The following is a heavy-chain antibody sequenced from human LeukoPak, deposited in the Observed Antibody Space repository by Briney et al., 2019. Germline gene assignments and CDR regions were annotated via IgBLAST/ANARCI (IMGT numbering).Heavy chain of an antibody. CDR3: ARDVEYSYGYEYYYYGMDV. CDR1: GFTFSSYW. D-gene: IGHD5-18*01. V-gene: IGHV3-7*01. J-gene: IGHJ6*02. CDR2: VKQDGSEK. Sequence: GGSLRLSCAASGFTFSSYWMSWVRQAPGKGLEWVANVKQDGSEKYYVDSVKGRFTISRDNAKNSLYLQMNSLRAEDTAVYYCARDVEYSYGYEYYYYGMDVWGQGTTVTVSS.